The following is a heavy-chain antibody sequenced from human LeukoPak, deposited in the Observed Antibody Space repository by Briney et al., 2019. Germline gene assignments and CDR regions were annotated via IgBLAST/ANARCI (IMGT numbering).Heavy chain of an antibody. V-gene: IGHV3-30*02. CDR2: IRYDGSNK. CDR3: AKDEDEQQLGLDY. D-gene: IGHD6-13*01. Sequence: HPGGSLRLSCAASGFTFSSYGMHWVRQAPGKGLEWVAFIRYDGSNKYYADSVKGRFTISRDNSKNTLYLQTNSLRAEDTAVYYCAKDEDEQQLGLDYWGQGTLVTVSS. J-gene: IGHJ4*02. CDR1: GFTFSSYG.